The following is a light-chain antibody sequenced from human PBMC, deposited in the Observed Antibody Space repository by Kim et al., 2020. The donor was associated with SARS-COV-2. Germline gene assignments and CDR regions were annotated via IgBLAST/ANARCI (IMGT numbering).Light chain of an antibody. CDR1: QGIGGA. V-gene: IGKV1-13*02. J-gene: IGKJ4*01. CDR3: QQFSGYPFT. Sequence: ASVGDRVIVTCRASQGIGGALVWYQQKPGKPPKLLIYDASKLQSGVPSRFSGSGSGTDFTLTISSLQPEDSATYYCQQFSGYPFTFGGGTKVDIK. CDR2: DAS.